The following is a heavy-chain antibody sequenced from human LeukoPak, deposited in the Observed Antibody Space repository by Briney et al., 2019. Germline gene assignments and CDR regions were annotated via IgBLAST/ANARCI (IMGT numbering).Heavy chain of an antibody. Sequence: SQTLSLTCAISGDSVSSNNNAWNWMRQSPSRGLEWLGRTYFRSRWYYDYAVSVKSRITLNADTSMNQFSLQLNSVTPEDTAVYYCARAVGANTFDSWGQGILVTVSS. J-gene: IGHJ4*02. V-gene: IGHV6-1*01. CDR1: GDSVSSNNNA. CDR3: ARAVGANTFDS. CDR2: TYFRSRWYY. D-gene: IGHD1-26*01.